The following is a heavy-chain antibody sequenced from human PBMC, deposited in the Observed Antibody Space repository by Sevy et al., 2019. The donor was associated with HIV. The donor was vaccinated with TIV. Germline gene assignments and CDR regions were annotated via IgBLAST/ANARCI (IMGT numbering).Heavy chain of an antibody. CDR3: ARDKESLWFGELGGFDP. Sequence: GGSLRLSCAASGFTFSDYYMSWIRQAPGKGLEWVSYISSSDSTIYYADSVKGRFTISRDNAKNSLYLQMNSLRAEDTAVYYCARDKESLWFGELGGFDPWGQGTLVTVSS. D-gene: IGHD3-10*01. CDR1: GFTFSDYY. J-gene: IGHJ5*02. V-gene: IGHV3-11*01. CDR2: ISSSDSTI.